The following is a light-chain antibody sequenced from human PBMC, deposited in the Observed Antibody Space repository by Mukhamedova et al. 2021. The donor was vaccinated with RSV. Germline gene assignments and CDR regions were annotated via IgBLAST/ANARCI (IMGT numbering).Light chain of an antibody. V-gene: IGKV1-39*01. J-gene: IGKJ2*01. CDR2: GAS. Sequence: WYQRRVHGEVPKLLIFGASTLQGGVPSRFSGSGFGTDFTLTISSMQPEDLATYYCQQSYSKPYTFGQGTKLEIK. CDR3: QQSYSKPYT.